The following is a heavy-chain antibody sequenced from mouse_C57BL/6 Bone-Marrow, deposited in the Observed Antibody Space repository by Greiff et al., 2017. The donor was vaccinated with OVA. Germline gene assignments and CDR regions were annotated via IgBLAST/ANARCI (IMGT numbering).Heavy chain of an antibody. J-gene: IGHJ4*01. Sequence: EVMLVESGGGLVKPGGSLKLSCAASGFTFSSYAMSWVRQTPEKRLEWVATISDGGSYTYYPDNVKGRFTISRDNAKNNLYLQMSHLKSEDTAMYYCARDRLLIYYDYGGYAMDYWGQGTSVTVSS. CDR1: GFTFSSYA. CDR3: ARDRLLIYYDYGGYAMDY. D-gene: IGHD2-4*01. V-gene: IGHV5-4*01. CDR2: ISDGGSYT.